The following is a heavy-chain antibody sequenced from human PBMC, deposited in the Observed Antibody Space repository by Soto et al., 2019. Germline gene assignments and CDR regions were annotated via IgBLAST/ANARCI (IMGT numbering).Heavy chain of an antibody. J-gene: IGHJ6*02. CDR3: AKFNPRGDYGFNYYGMDV. Sequence: PGGSLRLSCAASGFTFSSYAMSWVRQAPGKGLEWVSAISGSGGSTYYADSVKGRFTISRDNSKNTLYLQMNSLRAEDTAVYYCAKFNPRGDYGFNYYGMDVWGQGTTVTVSS. CDR2: ISGSGGST. D-gene: IGHD4-17*01. CDR1: GFTFSSYA. V-gene: IGHV3-23*01.